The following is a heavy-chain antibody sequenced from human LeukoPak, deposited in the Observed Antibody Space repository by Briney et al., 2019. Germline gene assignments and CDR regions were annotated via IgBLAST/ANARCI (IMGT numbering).Heavy chain of an antibody. V-gene: IGHV3-30*18. CDR2: ISYDGSNK. CDR3: AKDRSRFGPAFYFDY. Sequence: GRCLRLSCAASGFTFSSYGMHWVRQAPGKGLEWVAVISYDGSNKYYADSVKGRFTISRDNSKNTLYLQMNSLRAEDTAVYYCAKDRSRFGPAFYFDYWGQGTLVTVSS. CDR1: GFTFSSYG. D-gene: IGHD3-10*01. J-gene: IGHJ4*02.